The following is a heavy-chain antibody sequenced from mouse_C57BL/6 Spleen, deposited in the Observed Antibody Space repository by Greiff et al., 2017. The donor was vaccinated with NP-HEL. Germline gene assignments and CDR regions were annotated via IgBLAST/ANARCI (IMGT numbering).Heavy chain of an antibody. D-gene: IGHD1-1*01. Sequence: EVQLQQSGPELVKPGASVKMSCKASGYTFTDYNMHWVKQSHGKSLEWIGYINPNNGGTSYNQKFKGKATLTVNKSSSTAYMELRSLTSEDSAVYYCVCVSYYYGSSYGYFDVWGTGTTVTVSS. CDR2: INPNNGGT. CDR1: GYTFTDYN. V-gene: IGHV1-22*01. J-gene: IGHJ1*03. CDR3: VCVSYYYGSSYGYFDV.